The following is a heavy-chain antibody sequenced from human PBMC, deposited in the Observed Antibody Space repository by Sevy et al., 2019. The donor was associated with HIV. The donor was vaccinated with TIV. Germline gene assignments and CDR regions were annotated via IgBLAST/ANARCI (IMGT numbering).Heavy chain of an antibody. V-gene: IGHV3-9*01. CDR1: GFPFNDHA. Sequence: GGSLRLSCAASGFPFNDHAMHWVRQVPGKGLEWVSGISRNSRNIGYAVSVKGRFTISRDNARHSLFLEMNSLRPEDTAVYYCAKDINRGCDGVNCYPYYYYFYGLDVWGQGTTVTVSS. D-gene: IGHD2-21*01. CDR2: ISRNSRNI. CDR3: AKDINRGCDGVNCYPYYYYFYGLDV. J-gene: IGHJ6*02.